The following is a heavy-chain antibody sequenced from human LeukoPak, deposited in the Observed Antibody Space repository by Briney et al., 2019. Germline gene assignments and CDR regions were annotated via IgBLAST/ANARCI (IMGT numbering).Heavy chain of an antibody. D-gene: IGHD2-15*01. CDR1: GLTFSDYY. J-gene: IGHJ5*02. V-gene: IGHV3-11*05. CDR3: ARDRGYCTGGNCLNWFDP. CDR2: ISGSRSFT. Sequence: GGSLRLSCAASGLTFSDYYMSWIRQAPGKGLEWISYISGSRSFTNYADSVKGRFTISRDNAKNSLYLQMNSLRAEDTAVYYCARDRGYCTGGNCLNWFDPWGQGTLVTVSS.